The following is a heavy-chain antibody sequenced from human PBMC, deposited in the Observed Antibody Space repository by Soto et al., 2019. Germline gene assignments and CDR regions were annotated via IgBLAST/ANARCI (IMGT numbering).Heavy chain of an antibody. D-gene: IGHD3-22*01. J-gene: IGHJ6*02. V-gene: IGHV1-2*04. Sequence: ASVKVSCKASGYTFTGYYMHWVRQAPGQGLEWMGWINPNSGGTNYAQKFQCWVTMTRDTSISTAYMELSRLRSDDTAVYYCARATYYYDSKRGPENGMDVWGQGTTVTVSS. CDR3: ARATYYYDSKRGPENGMDV. CDR2: INPNSGGT. CDR1: GYTFTGYY.